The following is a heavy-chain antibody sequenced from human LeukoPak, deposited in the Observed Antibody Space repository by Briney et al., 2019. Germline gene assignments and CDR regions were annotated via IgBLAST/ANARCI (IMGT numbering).Heavy chain of an antibody. CDR1: GGSFSGYY. CDR2: INHSGSN. Sequence: PSETLSLTCAVYGGSFSGYYWSWIRRPPGKGLEWVGEINHSGSNNYNPSLKSRVTISVDTSNNQFSLKLSFVTAADTAVYYCARGPRGYVMFDYWGQGTLVTVSS. V-gene: IGHV4-34*01. D-gene: IGHD5-12*01. J-gene: IGHJ4*02. CDR3: ARGPRGYVMFDY.